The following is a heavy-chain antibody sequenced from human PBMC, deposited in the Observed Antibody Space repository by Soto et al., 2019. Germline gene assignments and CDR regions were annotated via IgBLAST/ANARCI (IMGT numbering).Heavy chain of an antibody. V-gene: IGHV1-18*01. CDR2: ISAYNGNT. J-gene: IGHJ6*02. CDR3: ARASLGITIFGLFTPPYVNMYV. D-gene: IGHD3-3*01. CDR1: GYTFTSYG. Sequence: ASVKVSCKASGYTFTSYGISWVRQAPGQGLEWMGWISAYNGNTNYAQKLQGRVTMTTDTSTSTAYMELRSLRSDDTAVYYCARASLGITIFGLFTPPYVNMYVCGQGTTVPVSS.